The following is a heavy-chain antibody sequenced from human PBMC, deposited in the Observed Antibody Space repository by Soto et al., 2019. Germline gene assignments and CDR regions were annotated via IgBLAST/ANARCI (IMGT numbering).Heavy chain of an antibody. Sequence: SETLSLTCTVSGGSISSGNYYWGWIRQPPGKGLEWIGFMSYSGSTSYNASLKSRVTISVDTSKSQFSLNLSFVTAADTAVYYCATMGTPATGLYYFDNWGQGTLVTVSS. D-gene: IGHD1-7*01. J-gene: IGHJ4*02. CDR3: ATMGTPATGLYYFDN. V-gene: IGHV4-30-4*01. CDR2: MSYSGST. CDR1: GGSISSGNYY.